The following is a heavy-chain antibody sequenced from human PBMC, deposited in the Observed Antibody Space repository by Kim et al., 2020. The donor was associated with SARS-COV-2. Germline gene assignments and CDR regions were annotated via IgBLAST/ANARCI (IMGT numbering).Heavy chain of an antibody. CDR3: AKDKVGTEADYFDY. J-gene: IGHJ4*02. D-gene: IGHD6-19*01. CDR1: GSTFSTFA. CDR2: ITANDAST. V-gene: IGHV3-23*01. Sequence: GGSLRLSCAASGSTFSTFAMTWVRQAPGKGLEWISAITANDASTHYADSVKGRFTISRDSSTNTLYLQMDSLRPEDTAVYYCAKDKVGTEADYFDYWGQGTLVTVSS.